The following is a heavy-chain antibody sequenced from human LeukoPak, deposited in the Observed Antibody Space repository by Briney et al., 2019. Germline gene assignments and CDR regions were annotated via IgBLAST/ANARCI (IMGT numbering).Heavy chain of an antibody. Sequence: GGSLRLSCAVSGFTFSNYAMSWVRQAPGKGLEWVSSISGSGGSTYYADSVKGRFTISRDNSKNTMDLQMNSLRAEDTALYYCVRDYYFDYWGQGTLVTVSS. CDR1: GFTFSNYA. CDR2: ISGSGGST. V-gene: IGHV3-23*01. J-gene: IGHJ4*02. CDR3: VRDYYFDY.